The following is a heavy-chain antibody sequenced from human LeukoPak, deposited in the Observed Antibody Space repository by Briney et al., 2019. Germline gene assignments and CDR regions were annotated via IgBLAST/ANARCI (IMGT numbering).Heavy chain of an antibody. CDR3: ARGVYNHYDSSGYYLDY. Sequence: GGSLRLSCAASGFTFSSYGMHWVRQAPGKGLEWVAVIWYDGSNKYYADSVKGRFTISRDNSKNTLYLQMNGLRAEDTAVYYCARGVYNHYDSSGYYLDYWGQGTLVTVSS. J-gene: IGHJ4*02. CDR2: IWYDGSNK. V-gene: IGHV3-33*01. CDR1: GFTFSSYG. D-gene: IGHD3-22*01.